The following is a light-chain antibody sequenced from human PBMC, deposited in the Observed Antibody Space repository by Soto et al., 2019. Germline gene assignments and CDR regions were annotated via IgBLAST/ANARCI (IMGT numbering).Light chain of an antibody. V-gene: IGLV2-14*01. J-gene: IGLJ1*01. CDR3: CSYSSTSSLRV. Sequence: QSVLAQPASVSGSPGQSITLSCTGTSSDIGGYNYVAWYQQHPGKAPNLLIYDVTNRPSGVSNRFSGSKSGNTASLTISGLLSEDEAYYFCCSYSSTSSLRVFGTGTKLTV. CDR2: DVT. CDR1: SSDIGGYNY.